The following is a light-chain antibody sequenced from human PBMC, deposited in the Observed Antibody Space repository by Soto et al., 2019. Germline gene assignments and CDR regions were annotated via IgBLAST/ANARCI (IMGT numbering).Light chain of an antibody. CDR3: QQYNNWPPIT. J-gene: IGKJ5*01. CDR1: QSVRNN. Sequence: EIMMTQSPATLSVSPGERATLSSRASQSVRNNLAWYQQKPGQAPRLLSYYASTRATGIPARFSASGSGTAFTLTITRLQSEDVALYYCQQYNNWPPITFGQGTRPEIK. CDR2: YAS. V-gene: IGKV3-15*01.